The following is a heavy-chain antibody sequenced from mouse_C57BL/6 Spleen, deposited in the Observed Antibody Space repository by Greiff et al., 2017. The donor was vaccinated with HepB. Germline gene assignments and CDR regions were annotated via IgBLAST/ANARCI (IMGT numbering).Heavy chain of an antibody. Sequence: VHVKQSVAELVRPGASVKLSCTASGFNIKNTYMHWVKQRPEQGLEWIGRIDPANGNTKYAPKFQGKATITADTSSNTAYLQLSSLTSDDTAIYYCARGVLRTDYFDYWGQGTTLTVSS. CDR3: ARGVLRTDYFDY. CDR1: GFNIKNTY. J-gene: IGHJ2*01. D-gene: IGHD1-1*01. CDR2: IDPANGNT. V-gene: IGHV14-3*01.